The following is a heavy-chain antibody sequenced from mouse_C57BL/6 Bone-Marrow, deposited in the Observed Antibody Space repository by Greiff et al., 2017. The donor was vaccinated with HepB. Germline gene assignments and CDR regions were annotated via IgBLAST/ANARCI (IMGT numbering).Heavy chain of an antibody. V-gene: IGHV3-1*01. CDR3: ARGEGLRPAWFAY. J-gene: IGHJ3*01. CDR1: GYSITSGYA. D-gene: IGHD3-2*02. CDR2: ISYSGST. Sequence: EVQLQQSGPGMVKPSQSLSLTCTVTGYSITSGYAWHWIRPFPGNKLEWMGYISYSGSTNYNPSLKSRISLTHDTSKNHFVLKLNSVTTEDTATYYCARGEGLRPAWFAYWGQGTLVTVSA.